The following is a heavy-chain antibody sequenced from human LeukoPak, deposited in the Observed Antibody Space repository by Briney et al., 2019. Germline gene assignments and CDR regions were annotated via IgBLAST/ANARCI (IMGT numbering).Heavy chain of an antibody. Sequence: ASVNVACKASGYTFTSYGISWVRQAPGQGLEWMGWISAYNGNTNYAQKLQGRVTMTTDTSTSTAYMELRSLRSDDTAVYYCARERLSYYDSSGHYDYWGQGTLVTVSS. D-gene: IGHD3-22*01. CDR1: GYTFTSYG. CDR3: ARERLSYYDSSGHYDY. V-gene: IGHV1-18*01. CDR2: ISAYNGNT. J-gene: IGHJ4*02.